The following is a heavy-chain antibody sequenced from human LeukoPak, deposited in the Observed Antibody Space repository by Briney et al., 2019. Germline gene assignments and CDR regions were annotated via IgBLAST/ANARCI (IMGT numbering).Heavy chain of an antibody. Sequence: GGSLRLSCAASGFTFSSYSMNWVRQAPGKGLEWVSSISSSSSYIYYADSVKGRFTISRDNAKNSLCLQMNSLRAEDTAVYYCAGDRPGSSGYYYDYWGQGTLVTVSS. D-gene: IGHD3-22*01. V-gene: IGHV3-21*01. CDR2: ISSSSSYI. J-gene: IGHJ4*02. CDR3: AGDRPGSSGYYYDY. CDR1: GFTFSSYS.